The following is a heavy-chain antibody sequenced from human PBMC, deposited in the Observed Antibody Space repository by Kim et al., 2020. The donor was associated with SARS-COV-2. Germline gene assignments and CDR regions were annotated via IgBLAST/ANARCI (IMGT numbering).Heavy chain of an antibody. V-gene: IGHV4-31*03. CDR1: GGSISSGGYY. D-gene: IGHD3-3*01. J-gene: IGHJ4*02. CDR3: ARVHLTIFGVVIQNFDY. Sequence: SETLSLTCTVSGGSISSGGYYWSWIRQHPGKGLEWIGYIYYSGSTYYNPSLKSRVTISVDTSKNQFSLKLSSVTAAYATVYYCARVHLTIFGVVIQNFDYWGQGTLVTVSS. CDR2: IYYSGST.